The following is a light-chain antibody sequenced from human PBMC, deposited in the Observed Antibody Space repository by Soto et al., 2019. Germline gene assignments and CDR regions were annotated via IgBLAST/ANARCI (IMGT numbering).Light chain of an antibody. V-gene: IGKV4-1*01. CDR2: GAS. Sequence: DFVMTQAPDSLAVSLGARATINCKSSQSVLYNSNNKNHLGWFQQKPGHPPKLLIYGASFRPSGVPDRCSGSGSGTDFTLTISSLQAEDVAVYYCQQYYSIPFTCGQGTKLEI. CDR1: QSVLYNSNNKNH. CDR3: QQYYSIPFT. J-gene: IGKJ2*01.